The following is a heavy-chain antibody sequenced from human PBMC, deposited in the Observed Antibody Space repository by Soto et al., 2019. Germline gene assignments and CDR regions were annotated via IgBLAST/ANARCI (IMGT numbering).Heavy chain of an antibody. Sequence: GASVKVSCKASGYTFTSYAMHWVRQAPGQRLEWMGWINAGNGNTKYSQKFQGRVTITRDTSASTAYMELSSLRSEDTAVYYFARSPHCSSTSCYANAFDIWGQGTMVTVSS. V-gene: IGHV1-3*01. J-gene: IGHJ3*02. CDR3: ARSPHCSSTSCYANAFDI. D-gene: IGHD2-2*01. CDR2: INAGNGNT. CDR1: GYTFTSYA.